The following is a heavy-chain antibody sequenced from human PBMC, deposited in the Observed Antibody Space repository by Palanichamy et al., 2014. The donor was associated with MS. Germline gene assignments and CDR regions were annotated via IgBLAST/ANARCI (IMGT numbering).Heavy chain of an antibody. CDR2: VNPNSGGT. CDR3: ARVHRVPLVYFDY. V-gene: IGHV1-8*01. J-gene: IGHJ4*02. Sequence: VQLVQSGAEVKQPGASVKVSCKTSGYTFGSNDINWVRQATGQGLEWMGWVNPNSGGTGYAQKFQGRVTMTRNTATSTAYMELSGLRSEDTAVYYCARVHRVPLVYFDYWGQGTLVTVSS. CDR1: GYTFGSND. D-gene: IGHD4/OR15-4a*01.